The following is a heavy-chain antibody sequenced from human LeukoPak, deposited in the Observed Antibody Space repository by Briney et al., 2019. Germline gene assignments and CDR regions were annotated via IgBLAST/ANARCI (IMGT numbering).Heavy chain of an antibody. D-gene: IGHD3-22*01. CDR3: AREVSEGFDF. V-gene: IGHV3-30*04. J-gene: IGHJ4*02. CDR1: GFTFSSYA. CDR2: ISYDGSNK. Sequence: PGGSLRLSCEASGFTFSSYAIHWVRQAPGKGLEWVAVISYDGSNKYYADSVKGRFTISRDNAKNSLYLQMNSLRAEDTALYYCAREVSEGFDFWGQGTLVTVSS.